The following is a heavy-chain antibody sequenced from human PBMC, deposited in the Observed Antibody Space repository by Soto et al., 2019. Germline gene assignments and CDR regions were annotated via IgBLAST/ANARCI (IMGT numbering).Heavy chain of an antibody. CDR2: INPDGNEK. CDR1: GFTFSNFW. Sequence: PGGSLRLSCAASGFTFSNFWMDWVRQAPGKGLEWVANINPDGNEKRYVDSVKGRFTISRDNAKNSLYLQMSSLTAEDSALYYCSRSLDSWGQGTRVTV. J-gene: IGHJ4*02. V-gene: IGHV3-7*01. CDR3: SRSLDS.